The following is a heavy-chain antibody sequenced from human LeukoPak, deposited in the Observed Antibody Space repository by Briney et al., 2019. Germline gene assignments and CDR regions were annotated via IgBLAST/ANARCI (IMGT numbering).Heavy chain of an antibody. CDR2: IYYSGST. V-gene: IGHV4-39*01. Sequence: SETLSLTCTVSGGSISSSSYYWGWIRQPPGKGLEWIGSIYYSGSTYYNPSLKSRVTISVDTSKNQFSLKLSSVTAADTAVYYCARPEDCSGGSCYSKYAFDIWGQGTMVAVSS. CDR3: ARPEDCSGGSCYSKYAFDI. D-gene: IGHD2-15*01. J-gene: IGHJ3*02. CDR1: GGSISSSSYY.